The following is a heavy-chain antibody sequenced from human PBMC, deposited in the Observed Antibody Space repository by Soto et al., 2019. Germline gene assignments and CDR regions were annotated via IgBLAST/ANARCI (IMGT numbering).Heavy chain of an antibody. CDR1: GFSFIGSA. CDR2: CGTGSLI. CDR3: ARDDEDGSYCDLGY. J-gene: IGHJ4*02. D-gene: IGHD3-10*01. V-gene: IGHV3-48*01. Sequence: GGSLRLSCTASGFSFIGSAINWVRQAPGKGLEWVSYCGTGSLIQYAASVQGRFTVSRDNAKSTVYLQMNSLRTEDTAMYYCARDDEDGSYCDLGYWGQGT.